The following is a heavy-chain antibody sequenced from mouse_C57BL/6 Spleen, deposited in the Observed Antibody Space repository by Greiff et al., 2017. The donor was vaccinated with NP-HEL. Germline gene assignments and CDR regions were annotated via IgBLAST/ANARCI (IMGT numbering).Heavy chain of an antibody. CDR2: ISSGSSTI. CDR3: ARIYGNLYAMDY. CDR1: GFTFSDSG. V-gene: IGHV5-17*01. Sequence: EVKLVEPGGGLVKPGGSLKLSCAASGFTFSDSGMHWVRQAPEKGLEWVAYISSGSSTIYYADTVKGRFTISRDNAKNTLFLQMTSLRSEDTAMYYCARIYGNLYAMDYWGQGTSVTVSS. J-gene: IGHJ4*01. D-gene: IGHD2-1*01.